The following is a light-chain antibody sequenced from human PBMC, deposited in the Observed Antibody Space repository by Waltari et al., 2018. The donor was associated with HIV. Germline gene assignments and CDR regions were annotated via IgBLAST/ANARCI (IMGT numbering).Light chain of an antibody. V-gene: IGKV1-5*03. Sequence: DIQMTQSPSTLSASVGDRVTITCRASQSISSWLAWYQQKPGKAPKLLIYKASSLESGVPSRFSGRGSGTDFTLTISSLQAYDFATYYCQQYNSYPWTFGQGTKVEIK. CDR2: KAS. CDR3: QQYNSYPWT. J-gene: IGKJ1*01. CDR1: QSISSW.